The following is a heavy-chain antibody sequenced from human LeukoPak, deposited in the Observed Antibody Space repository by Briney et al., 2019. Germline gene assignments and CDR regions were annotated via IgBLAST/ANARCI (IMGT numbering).Heavy chain of an antibody. CDR1: GGSISSYY. Sequence: SETLSLTCTVSGGSISSYYWSWIRQPPGKGLEWIGYIYYSGSTNYNPSLKSRVTISVDTSKNQFSLKLSSVTAADTAVYYCAREVRGYYHRTFDYWGQGTLVTVSS. CDR3: AREVRGYYHRTFDY. D-gene: IGHD3-22*01. V-gene: IGHV4-59*01. CDR2: IYYSGST. J-gene: IGHJ4*02.